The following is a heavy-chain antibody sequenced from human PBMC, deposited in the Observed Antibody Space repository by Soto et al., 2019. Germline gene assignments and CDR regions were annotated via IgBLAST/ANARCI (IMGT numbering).Heavy chain of an antibody. V-gene: IGHV4-34*01. Sequence: SETLSLTCAVYGGSFSGYYWSWIRQHPGKGLEWIGEINHSGSTNYNPSLKSRVTISVDTSKNQFSLKLSSVTAADTAVYYCARLDDSSDFDYWGQGTLVTVSS. D-gene: IGHD6-25*01. CDR1: GGSFSGYY. CDR3: ARLDDSSDFDY. J-gene: IGHJ4*02. CDR2: INHSGST.